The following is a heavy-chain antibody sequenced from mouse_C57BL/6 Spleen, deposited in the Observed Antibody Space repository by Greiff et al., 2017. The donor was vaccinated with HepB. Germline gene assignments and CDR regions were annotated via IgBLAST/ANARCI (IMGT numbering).Heavy chain of an antibody. V-gene: IGHV1-82*01. CDR2: IYPGDGDT. CDR3: ARTGNYDGYSWYFDV. D-gene: IGHD2-3*01. CDR1: GYAFSSSW. J-gene: IGHJ1*03. Sequence: QVQLKQSGPELVKPGASVKISCKASGYAFSSSWMNWVKQRPGKGLEWIGRIYPGDGDTNYNGKFKGKATLTADKSSSTAYMQLSSLTSEDSAVYFCARTGNYDGYSWYFDVWGTGTTVTVSS.